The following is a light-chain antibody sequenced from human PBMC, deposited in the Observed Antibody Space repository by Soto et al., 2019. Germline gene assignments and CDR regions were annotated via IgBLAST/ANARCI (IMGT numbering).Light chain of an antibody. V-gene: IGKV3-11*01. CDR3: QQYGSSPRIT. Sequence: EIVLTQSPATLSLSPGERATLSCRASQSIGLAIAWYQHKPGQAPRLLIFDASQRATGIPARFRGSGSGTDFTLSISSLEPEDFAVYYCQQYGSSPRITFGQGTRLEIK. J-gene: IGKJ5*01. CDR2: DAS. CDR1: QSIGLA.